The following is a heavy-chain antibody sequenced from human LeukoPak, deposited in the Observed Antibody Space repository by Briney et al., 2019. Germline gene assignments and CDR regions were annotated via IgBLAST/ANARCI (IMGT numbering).Heavy chain of an antibody. CDR2: IYHSGST. J-gene: IGHJ4*02. V-gene: IGHV4-30-2*01. CDR1: GGSISSGGYS. Sequence: SQTLSLTCAVSGGSISSGGYSWSWIRQPPGKGLEWIGYIYHSGSTYYNPSLKSRVTISVDRSKNQFSLKLSSVTAADTAVYYCARFGLDYWGQGTLVTVSS. CDR3: ARFGLDY. D-gene: IGHD3-16*01.